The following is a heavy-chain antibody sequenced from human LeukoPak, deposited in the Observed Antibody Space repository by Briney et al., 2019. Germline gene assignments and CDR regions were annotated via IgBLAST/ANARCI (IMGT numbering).Heavy chain of an antibody. D-gene: IGHD3-22*01. CDR1: GFTFSSYA. CDR3: AKSYPYYDSSGYLDAFDI. J-gene: IGHJ3*02. V-gene: IGHV3-23*01. CDR2: ISGSGGST. Sequence: PGGSLRLSCAASGFTFSSYAMSWVRQAPGKGLEWVSAISGSGGSTYYADSVKGRFTISRDNSKNTLYLQMNSLRAEDTAVYYCAKSYPYYDSSGYLDAFDIWGQGTMVTVSS.